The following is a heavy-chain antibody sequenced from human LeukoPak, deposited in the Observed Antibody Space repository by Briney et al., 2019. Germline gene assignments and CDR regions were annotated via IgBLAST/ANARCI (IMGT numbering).Heavy chain of an antibody. CDR2: ITAYNDNT. Sequence: ASVKVSCKASGYTFTSYGISWVRQAPGQGLEWMGWITAYNDNTNYAQKLQGRVTMTTDTSTSTAYMELSSLRSEDTAVYYCASPHSDYYYYGMDVWGQGTTVTVSS. CDR3: ASPHSDYYYYGMDV. V-gene: IGHV1-18*01. CDR1: GYTFTSYG. J-gene: IGHJ6*02. D-gene: IGHD6-13*01.